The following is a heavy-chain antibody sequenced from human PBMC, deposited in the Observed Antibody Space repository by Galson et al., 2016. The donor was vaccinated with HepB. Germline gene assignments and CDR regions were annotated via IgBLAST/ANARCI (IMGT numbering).Heavy chain of an antibody. CDR1: GFTFSSYG. CDR2: ISYDGSNK. V-gene: IGHV3-30*18. J-gene: IGHJ4*02. D-gene: IGHD2-2*01. CDR3: AKDGRIYCSSASCHDHFHY. Sequence: LRLSCAASGFTFSSYGMHWVRQAPGKGLEWVAFISYDGSNKKYADSVKGRFTISRDNSKKTLYLQMNSLRAEDTAVYYCAKDGRIYCSSASCHDHFHYWGQGTLVTVST.